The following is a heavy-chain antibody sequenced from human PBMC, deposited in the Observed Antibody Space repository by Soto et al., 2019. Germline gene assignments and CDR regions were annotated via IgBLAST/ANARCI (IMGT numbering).Heavy chain of an antibody. CDR3: AREARGSDY. CDR1: GFTFSSYE. CDR2: ISSSGSAI. D-gene: IGHD3-10*01. V-gene: IGHV3-48*03. J-gene: IGHJ4*02. Sequence: EVQLVESGGGLVQPGGSLRLSCAASGFTFSSYEMNWVRQAPGKGLEWVSYISSSGSAIYYADSVKGRFTISRDNAKNSLYLQMNSLRAEDTALYYCAREARGSDYWGQGTLVTVSS.